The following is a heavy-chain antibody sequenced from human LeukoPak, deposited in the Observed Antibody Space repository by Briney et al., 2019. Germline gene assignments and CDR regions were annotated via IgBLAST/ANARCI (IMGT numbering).Heavy chain of an antibody. D-gene: IGHD3-10*01. V-gene: IGHV4-30-4*07. CDR1: SGSISSGDFS. CDR2: IDYSGST. Sequence: TSQTLSLTCAVSSGSISSGDFSWSWIRQPPGKGLEWIAYIDYSGSTYYNPSLKSRVTVSVDTSKNQFSLKLSSVTAADTAVYYCARGHRMVRGRGAFDIWGQGTMVTVSS. J-gene: IGHJ3*02. CDR3: ARGHRMVRGRGAFDI.